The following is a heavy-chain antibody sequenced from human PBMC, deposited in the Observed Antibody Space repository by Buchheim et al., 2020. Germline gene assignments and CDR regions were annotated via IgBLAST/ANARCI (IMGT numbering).Heavy chain of an antibody. Sequence: QVQLVESGGGVVQPGMSLRLSCAVSGFTFSSFAMHWVRQAPGQGLEWVAVISFDGSNKYYAGSVKGRFTISKDNSKNTLYLQMNSLRAEDTAVYYCARVHGGKNYYYYGMDVWGQGTT. V-gene: IGHV3-30*04. CDR1: GFTFSSFA. D-gene: IGHD4-23*01. CDR2: ISFDGSNK. CDR3: ARVHGGKNYYYYGMDV. J-gene: IGHJ6*02.